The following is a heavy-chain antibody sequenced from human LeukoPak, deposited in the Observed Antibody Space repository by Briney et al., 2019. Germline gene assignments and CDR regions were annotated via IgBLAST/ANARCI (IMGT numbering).Heavy chain of an antibody. V-gene: IGHV4-4*02. Sequence: SETLSLTCTVSGDSINSLDLWSWVRQPPGKGLEWIGEMYLSGTTHSNPSVKSRVTISIDKSKNQFFLNLSSLTAADTAVYYCAGLVGRYSSGLYYYYFDYWGQGTLVTVSS. CDR3: AGLVGRYSSGLYYYYFDY. CDR2: MYLSGTT. J-gene: IGHJ4*02. CDR1: GDSINSLDL. D-gene: IGHD3-22*01.